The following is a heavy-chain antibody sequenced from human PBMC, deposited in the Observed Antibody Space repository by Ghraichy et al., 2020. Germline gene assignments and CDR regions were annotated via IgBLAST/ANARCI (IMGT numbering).Heavy chain of an antibody. V-gene: IGHV3-74*01. CDR3: ARDGLYAYDL. CDR2: INGDESKT. CDR1: GFTVSSNY. Sequence: GESLNISCAASGFTVSSNYMSWVRQAPGKGLEWVSYINGDESKTRYADSVRGRFTISRDNAKNTLYLQMNSLRAEDTAVYYCARDGLYAYDLWGQGTMVTVSS. J-gene: IGHJ3*01. D-gene: IGHD3-10*01.